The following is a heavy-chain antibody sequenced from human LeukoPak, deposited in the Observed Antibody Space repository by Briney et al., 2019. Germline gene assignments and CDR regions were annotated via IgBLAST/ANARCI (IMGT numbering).Heavy chain of an antibody. CDR2: IYHSGTT. CDR3: AREHSSSVAD. Sequence: PSETLSLTCTVSGDSISSASSHWSWIRQPPGEGLEWIGSIYHSGTTYYKPSLKSRVTISVDTSKNQFSLKVSSVTAADTAVYHCAREHSSSVADWGRGTLVTVSS. D-gene: IGHD6-6*01. CDR1: GDSISSASSH. V-gene: IGHV4-39*07. J-gene: IGHJ4*02.